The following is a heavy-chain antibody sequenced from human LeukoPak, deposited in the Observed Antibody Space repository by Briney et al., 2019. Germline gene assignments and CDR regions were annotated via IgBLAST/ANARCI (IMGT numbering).Heavy chain of an antibody. D-gene: IGHD6-13*01. CDR1: GFTFSNYW. CDR3: ASGRQLGY. J-gene: IGHJ4*02. V-gene: IGHV3-7*01. Sequence: GGSLSLSCAASGFTFSNYWMSWVRQAPGKGLEWVANIKEDGSEKYYVDSVKGRFTISGDNARNSLYLQMNSLRAEDTAVYYCASGRQLGYWGQGTLVTVSS. CDR2: IKEDGSEK.